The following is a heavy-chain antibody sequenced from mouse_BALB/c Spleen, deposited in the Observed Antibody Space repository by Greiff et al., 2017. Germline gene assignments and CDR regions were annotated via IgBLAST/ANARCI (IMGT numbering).Heavy chain of an antibody. CDR3: ARHQSYDGYLADV. Sequence: EVQVVESGGGLVKPGGSLKLSCAASGFAFSSYDMSWVRQTPEKRLQWVAYISSGGGSTYYPDTVKGRFTISRDNAKNTLYLQMSSLKSEDTAMYYCARHQSYDGYLADVWGAGTTVTVSS. J-gene: IGHJ1*01. V-gene: IGHV5-12-1*01. CDR1: GFAFSSYD. D-gene: IGHD2-3*01. CDR2: ISSGGGST.